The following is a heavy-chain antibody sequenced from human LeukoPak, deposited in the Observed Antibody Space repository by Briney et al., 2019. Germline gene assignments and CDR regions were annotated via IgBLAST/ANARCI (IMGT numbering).Heavy chain of an antibody. Sequence: ASVKVSCKASGYTFTSYGISWVRQAPGQGLEWMGWISAYNGNTNYAQKLQGRVTMTTDTSTSTAYMELRSLRSDDTAVYYCARRVVPAAILGWFDPWGQGTLVTVSS. D-gene: IGHD2-2*01. CDR1: GYTFTSYG. CDR3: ARRVVPAAILGWFDP. V-gene: IGHV1-18*01. J-gene: IGHJ5*02. CDR2: ISAYNGNT.